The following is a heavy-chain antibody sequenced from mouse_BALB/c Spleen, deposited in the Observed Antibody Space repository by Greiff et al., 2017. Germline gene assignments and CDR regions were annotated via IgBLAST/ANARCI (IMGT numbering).Heavy chain of an antibody. CDR2: ISNLAYSI. Sequence: EVQLVESGGGLVQPGGSRKLSCAASGFTFSDYGMAWVRQAPGKGPEWVAFISNLAYSIYYADTVTGRFTISRENAKNTLYLEMSSLRSEDTAMYYCARAPYYRYDEGAWFAYWGQGTLVTVSA. D-gene: IGHD2-14*01. CDR1: GFTFSDYG. J-gene: IGHJ3*01. CDR3: ARAPYYRYDEGAWFAY. V-gene: IGHV5-15*02.